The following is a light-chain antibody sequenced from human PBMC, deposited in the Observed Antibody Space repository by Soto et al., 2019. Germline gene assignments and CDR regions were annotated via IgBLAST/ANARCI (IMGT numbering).Light chain of an antibody. CDR2: DAS. Sequence: EIVLTQSPATLSLSPGEGATLSCRASQSVSSYLAWYQQKPGQAPRLLIYDASNRATGIPARFSGSGSGTDFTLTISSLEPEDFAVYYCQQRSNWTFGQGTKVEIK. CDR3: QQRSNWT. V-gene: IGKV3-11*01. J-gene: IGKJ1*01. CDR1: QSVSSY.